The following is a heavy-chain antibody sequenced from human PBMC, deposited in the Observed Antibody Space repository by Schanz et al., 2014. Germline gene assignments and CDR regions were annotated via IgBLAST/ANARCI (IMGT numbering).Heavy chain of an antibody. J-gene: IGHJ2*01. V-gene: IGHV1-2*04. CDR3: ARLSVAGRPHVNYWYFDL. D-gene: IGHD6-19*01. CDR1: GYTTFTDYY. Sequence: QVQLVQSGGEVKTPGASVKVSCKASGYTTFTDYYIHWVRQAPGQGLEWMGWINPNSGDTNYAQKFQGWVTMTRDTSISTAYMEVSRLKSDDTAVYYCARLSVAGRPHVNYWYFDLWGRGTLVTVSS. CDR2: INPNSGDT.